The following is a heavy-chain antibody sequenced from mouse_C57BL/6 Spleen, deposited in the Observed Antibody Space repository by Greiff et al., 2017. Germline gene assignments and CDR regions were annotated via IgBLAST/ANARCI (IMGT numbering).Heavy chain of an antibody. CDR3: TRLGDYDGAWFAY. Sequence: VQLQQSGTVLARPGASVKMSCKTSGYTFTSYWMHWVKQRPGQGLEWIGAIYPGNSDTSYNQKFKGKAKLTAVTSASTAYMELSSLTNEDSAVYYCTRLGDYDGAWFAYWGQGTLVTVSA. J-gene: IGHJ3*01. D-gene: IGHD2-4*01. V-gene: IGHV1-5*01. CDR2: IYPGNSDT. CDR1: GYTFTSYW.